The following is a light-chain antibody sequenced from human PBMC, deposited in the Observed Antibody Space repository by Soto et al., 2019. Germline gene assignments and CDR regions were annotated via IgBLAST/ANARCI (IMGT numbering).Light chain of an antibody. J-gene: IGLJ1*01. Sequence: QSVLTQPPSASGSPGQSVTISCTGTSSDVGGYNYVSWYQQHPGKAPKLMIYEVSKRPSGVPDRFSGSKSGNTASLTVSGLQPEDEADYYCQSYDGTLSGSYVFGIGTNVTVL. V-gene: IGLV2-8*01. CDR1: SSDVGGYNY. CDR2: EVS. CDR3: QSYDGTLSGSYV.